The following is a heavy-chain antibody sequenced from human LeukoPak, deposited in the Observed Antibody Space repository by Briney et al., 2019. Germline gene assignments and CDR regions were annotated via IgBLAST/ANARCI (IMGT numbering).Heavy chain of an antibody. Sequence: GGSLRLSCAASGFTFTSHAMSWVRQAPGKGLEWVSIISGSGDSTYYAVSVKGRFTISRDNSKNTLYLQMNSLRADDTAVYYCAKESGYDVDFDYWGQGTLVTVSS. V-gene: IGHV3-23*01. D-gene: IGHD5-12*01. CDR1: GFTFTSHA. CDR2: ISGSGDST. CDR3: AKESGYDVDFDY. J-gene: IGHJ4*02.